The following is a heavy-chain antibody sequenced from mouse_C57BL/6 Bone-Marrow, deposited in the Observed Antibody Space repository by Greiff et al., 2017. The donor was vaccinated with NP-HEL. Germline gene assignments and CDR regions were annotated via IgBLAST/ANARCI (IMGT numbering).Heavy chain of an antibody. CDR2: IYPRSGNT. CDR1: GYTFTSYG. CDR3: ARRDYGTFDY. Sequence: QVQLQQSGAELARPGASVKLSCKASGYTFTSYGISWVKQRTGQGLKWIGEIYPRSGNTYYNEKFKGKATLTADKSSSTAYMELRRLSSENSAVYICARRDYGTFDYWGQGTTLTVSS. J-gene: IGHJ2*01. D-gene: IGHD1-1*01. V-gene: IGHV1-81*01.